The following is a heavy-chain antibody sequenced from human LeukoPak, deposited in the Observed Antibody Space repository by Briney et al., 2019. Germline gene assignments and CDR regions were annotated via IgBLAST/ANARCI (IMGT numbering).Heavy chain of an antibody. CDR3: ASRHTPLRHFDWDVDY. CDR1: GYKFTSFA. Sequence: SVKVSCKASGYKFTSFAVIWVRQAPGQGLEWLGGFIPVFGTPTYAEKFRGRATISTDEASTTAYMDLHTLTSDDTAVYYCASRHTPLRHFDWDVDYWGQGTLVTVSS. V-gene: IGHV1-69*05. J-gene: IGHJ4*02. D-gene: IGHD3-9*01. CDR2: FIPVFGTP.